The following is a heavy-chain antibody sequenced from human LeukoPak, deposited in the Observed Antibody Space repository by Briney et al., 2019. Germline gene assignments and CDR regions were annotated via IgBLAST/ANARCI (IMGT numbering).Heavy chain of an antibody. D-gene: IGHD2-2*01. CDR1: GGSISSYY. CDR3: ARGALTMPYDY. J-gene: IGHJ4*02. Sequence: PSETLSLTCTVSGGSISSYYWSWIRQPPGKGLEWLGYMYHGGSTDYNPSLKSRVTILVDTSKNQFSLKLSSVTAADTAVYYCARGALTMPYDYWGQGTLVHVSS. CDR2: MYHGGST. V-gene: IGHV4-59*01.